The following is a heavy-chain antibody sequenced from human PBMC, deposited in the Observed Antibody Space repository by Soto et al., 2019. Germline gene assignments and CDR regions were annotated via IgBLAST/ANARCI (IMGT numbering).Heavy chain of an antibody. J-gene: IGHJ1*01. CDR2: IIPIFGTA. V-gene: IGHV1-69*01. D-gene: IGHD6-19*01. Sequence: QVQLVQSGAEVKKPGSSVKVSCKASGGTFRSYAISWVRQAHGQGLEWMGGIIPIFGTANYAQKFQGRVTITADESTSTAYMELSSLRSEDTAVYYCARDPREVAVDCTSEYFQHWGQGTLVTVSS. CDR1: GGTFRSYA. CDR3: ARDPREVAVDCTSEYFQH.